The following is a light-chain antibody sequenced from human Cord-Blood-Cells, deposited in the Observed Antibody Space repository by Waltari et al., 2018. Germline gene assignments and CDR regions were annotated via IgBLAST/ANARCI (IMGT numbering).Light chain of an antibody. Sequence: DIVMTRSPATLSVSPGERATLSCSASQSVSSNLAWYQQKPGQAPRLLIYGASTRATGIPARFSGSGSGTEFPLTISSLQSEDFAVYYCQQYNNWPTFGGGTKVEIK. CDR1: QSVSSN. CDR2: GAS. CDR3: QQYNNWPT. V-gene: IGKV3-15*01. J-gene: IGKJ4*01.